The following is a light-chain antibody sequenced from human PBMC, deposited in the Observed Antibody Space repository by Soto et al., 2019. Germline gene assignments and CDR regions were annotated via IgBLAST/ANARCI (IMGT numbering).Light chain of an antibody. CDR3: QQYNSYYT. J-gene: IGKJ2*01. CDR2: DAS. CDR1: QSISSW. V-gene: IGKV1-5*01. Sequence: DIQMTQSPSTLSASVGDRVTITCRASQSISSWLAWYQQKPGKAPKLLIYDASSLESGVPSRFSGSGSGTEFTLTISRLQPDDFATYYRQQYNSYYTFGQGTKLEIK.